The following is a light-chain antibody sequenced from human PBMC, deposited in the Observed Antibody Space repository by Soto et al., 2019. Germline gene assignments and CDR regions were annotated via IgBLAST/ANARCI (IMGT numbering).Light chain of an antibody. CDR3: GSYSSSSTLYV. CDR2: DVS. Sequence: QSAQTQPASVSGSPGQSITISCTGTSSDVGGSNYVSWYQQHPGKAPKLMIYDVSNRPSGVSNRFSGPKSGNTASLTISGLQAEDEADYYCGSYSSSSTLYVFGTGTKLTVL. V-gene: IGLV2-14*03. J-gene: IGLJ1*01. CDR1: SSDVGGSNY.